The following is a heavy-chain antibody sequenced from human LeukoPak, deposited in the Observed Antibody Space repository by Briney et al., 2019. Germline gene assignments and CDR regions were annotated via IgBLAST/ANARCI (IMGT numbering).Heavy chain of an antibody. CDR1: GGPISSGSYY. CDR3: ARQMTDSSGYPYYFDF. J-gene: IGHJ4*02. Sequence: PQTLSLTCTVSGGPISSGSYYWGWIRQPPGKGLEWIGTISYSGGTYYNPSLRSRVTISVDTSKSQFSLNLSSVTAADTAVYYCARQMTDSSGYPYYFDFWGQGTLVTVSS. V-gene: IGHV4-39*01. CDR2: ISYSGGT. D-gene: IGHD5-18*01.